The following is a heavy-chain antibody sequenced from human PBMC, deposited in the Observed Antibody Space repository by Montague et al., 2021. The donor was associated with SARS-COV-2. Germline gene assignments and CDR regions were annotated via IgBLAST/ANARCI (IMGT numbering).Heavy chain of an antibody. V-gene: IGHV4-61*02. D-gene: IGHD3-16*01. CDR1: DSSITSDNYY. J-gene: IGHJ4*02. CDR2: IFTSGNT. Sequence: TLSLTCTVSDSSITSDNYYWSWIRQPAGKGLEWIGRIFTSGNTDYNPSLTGRVTMSLDTSESQFSLKLNSVTAADTAIYYCAGVRFNAWHYFDYWGPGILVTVSS. CDR3: AGVRFNAWHYFDY.